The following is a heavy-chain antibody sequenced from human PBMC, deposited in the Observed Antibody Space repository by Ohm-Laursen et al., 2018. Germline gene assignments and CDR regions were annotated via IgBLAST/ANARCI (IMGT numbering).Heavy chain of an antibody. J-gene: IGHJ6*02. CDR3: TTDSSYSSGWYDYYGMDV. CDR1: GFTFSSYG. V-gene: IGHV3-48*03. CDR2: MSSSGRST. D-gene: IGHD6-19*01. Sequence: SLRLSCAASGFTFSSYGMNWVRQAPGKGLEWVSYMSSSGRSTQYGDSVKGRFTISRDNAKNSLYLQMNSLRAEDTAVYYCTTDSSYSSGWYDYYGMDVWGQGTTVTVS.